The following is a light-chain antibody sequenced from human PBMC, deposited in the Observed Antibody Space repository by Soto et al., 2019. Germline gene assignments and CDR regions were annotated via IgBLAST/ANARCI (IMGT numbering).Light chain of an antibody. V-gene: IGKV3-20*01. Sequence: EVELTQPPGTLSLSRGERATLSCRASQSDSNNYLACDQQKPGEAPRLLIYGAASRATGIADRFSRRGSGTHFTLTISRLEPESIPVYYCHHYCSSHTLGQGTTV. CDR2: GAA. CDR3: HHYCSSHT. J-gene: IGKJ1*01. CDR1: QSDSNNY.